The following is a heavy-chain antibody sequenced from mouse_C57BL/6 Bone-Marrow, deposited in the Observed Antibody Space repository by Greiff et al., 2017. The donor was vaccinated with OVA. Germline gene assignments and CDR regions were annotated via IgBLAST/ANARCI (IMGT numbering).Heavy chain of an antibody. CDR3: ARRSYYGNYGAMDY. D-gene: IGHD2-10*01. CDR2: ISNGGGST. CDR1: GFTFSDYY. J-gene: IGHJ4*01. Sequence: EVQLVESGGGLVQPGGSLKLSCAASGFTFSDYYMYWVRQTPEKRLEWVAYISNGGGSTYYPDTVKGRFTISRDNAKNTLYLQMSRLKSEDTAMYYCARRSYYGNYGAMDYWGQGTSVTVSS. V-gene: IGHV5-12*01.